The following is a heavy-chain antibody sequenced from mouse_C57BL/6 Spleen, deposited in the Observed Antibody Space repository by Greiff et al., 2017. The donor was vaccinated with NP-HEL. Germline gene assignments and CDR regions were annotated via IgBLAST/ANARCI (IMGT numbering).Heavy chain of an antibody. CDR2: IDPSDSET. CDR3: ARGGGYQGYFDY. Sequence: QVQLQQPGAELVRPGSSVKLSCKASGYTFTSYWMHWVKQRPIQGLEWIGNIDPSDSETHYNQKFKDKATLTVDKSSSTAYMQLSSLTSEDSAVYYCARGGGYQGYFDYWGQGTTLTVSS. J-gene: IGHJ2*01. V-gene: IGHV1-52*01. CDR1: GYTFTSYW. D-gene: IGHD2-2*01.